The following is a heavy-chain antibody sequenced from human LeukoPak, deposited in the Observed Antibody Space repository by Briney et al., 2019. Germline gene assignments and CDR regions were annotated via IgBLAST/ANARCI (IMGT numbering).Heavy chain of an antibody. D-gene: IGHD5-12*01. CDR3: ARNLRPDFDY. Sequence: SQTLSLTSAISGDSVSSSRSAWNWIRQSPSGGLQWLGRTYYRSNWIKDYADIVKGRMTIDPDTSKNQFSLQLNSVPPEDTALYYCARNLRPDFDYWGRGILVTVS. CDR2: TYYRSNWIK. J-gene: IGHJ4*02. CDR1: GDSVSSSRSA. V-gene: IGHV6-1*01.